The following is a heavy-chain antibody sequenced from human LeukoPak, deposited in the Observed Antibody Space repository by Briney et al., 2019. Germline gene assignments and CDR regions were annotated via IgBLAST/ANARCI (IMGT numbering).Heavy chain of an antibody. V-gene: IGHV3-73*01. Sequence: GGSPRLSCAASGFTFSGSAMHWVRQASGKGLEWVGRIRSKANSYATTYAASVKGRFTISRDDSKNTAYLQMTSLKTEDTAVYYCTSGLSVLRSTNTPVDYWGQGTLVTVSS. CDR1: GFTFSGSA. CDR3: TSGLSVLRSTNTPVDY. D-gene: IGHD4-17*01. CDR2: IRSKANSYAT. J-gene: IGHJ4*02.